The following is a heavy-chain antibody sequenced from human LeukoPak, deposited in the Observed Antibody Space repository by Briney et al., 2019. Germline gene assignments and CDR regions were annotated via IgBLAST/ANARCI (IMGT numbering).Heavy chain of an antibody. V-gene: IGHV3-21*01. CDR2: ISSSSSYI. CDR1: GFTFSTSW. CDR3: ARELYYDILTGYFPYYYGMDV. Sequence: GGSLRLSCAASGFTFSTSWMHWVRQAPGKGLEWVSSISSSSSYIYYADSVKGRFTISRDNAKNSLYLQMNSLRAEDTAVYYCARELYYDILTGYFPYYYGMDVWGKGTTVTVSS. J-gene: IGHJ6*04. D-gene: IGHD3-9*01.